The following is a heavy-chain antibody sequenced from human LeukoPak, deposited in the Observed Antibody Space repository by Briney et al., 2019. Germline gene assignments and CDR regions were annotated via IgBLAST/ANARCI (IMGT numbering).Heavy chain of an antibody. Sequence: SQALSLTCTVSGGSISSGGYYWSWIRQHPGKGLEWIGYIYYSGSTYYNPSLKSRVTISVDTSKNQFSLKLSSVTAADTAVYYCARDPLGYCSSTSCYSSGMDVWGQGTKVTVSS. CDR2: IYYSGST. CDR1: GGSISSGGYY. V-gene: IGHV4-31*03. D-gene: IGHD2-2*01. CDR3: ARDPLGYCSSTSCYSSGMDV. J-gene: IGHJ6*02.